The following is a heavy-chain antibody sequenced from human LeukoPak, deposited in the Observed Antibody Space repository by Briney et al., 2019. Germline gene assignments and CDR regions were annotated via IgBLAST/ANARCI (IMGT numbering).Heavy chain of an antibody. J-gene: IGHJ4*02. V-gene: IGHV3-21*01. CDR3: ARDSNYGDYDPYFDY. Sequence: GGSLRLSCAASGFTFSSYSMNWVRQAPGKGLEWVSSISSSSSYIYYADSVKGRFTTSRDNAKNSLYLQMNSLRAEDTAVHYCARDSNYGDYDPYFDYWGQGTLVTVSS. CDR1: GFTFSSYS. CDR2: ISSSSSYI. D-gene: IGHD4-17*01.